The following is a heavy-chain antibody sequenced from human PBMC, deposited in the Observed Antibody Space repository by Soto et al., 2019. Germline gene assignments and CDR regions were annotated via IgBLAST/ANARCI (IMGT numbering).Heavy chain of an antibody. CDR2: INSDGSST. J-gene: IGHJ4*02. Sequence: EVQLVESGGGLVQPGGSLRLSCAASGFTFNNYWLHWVRQAPGKGLVWVSRINSDGSSTIYADSVKGRFTISRDNAKKALYLQMNSLRADDTAVYYCARGSGGPDLGWGQGTLVTVSS. V-gene: IGHV3-74*01. D-gene: IGHD1-26*01. CDR3: ARGSGGPDLG. CDR1: GFTFNNYW.